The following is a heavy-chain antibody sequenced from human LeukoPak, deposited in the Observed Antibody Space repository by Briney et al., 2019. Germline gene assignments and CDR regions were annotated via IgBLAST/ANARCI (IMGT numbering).Heavy chain of an antibody. CDR3: ARDPWDYYDSSGYYYGWFDP. J-gene: IGHJ5*02. CDR1: GGSFSDYY. V-gene: IGHV3-11*04. CDR2: ISSSGSTI. Sequence: LSLTCAVYGGSFSDYYMSWIRLAPGKGLEWVSYISSSGSTIYYADSVKGRFTISRDNAKNSLYLQMNSLRAEDTAVYYCARDPWDYYDSSGYYYGWFDPWGQGTLVTVSS. D-gene: IGHD3-22*01.